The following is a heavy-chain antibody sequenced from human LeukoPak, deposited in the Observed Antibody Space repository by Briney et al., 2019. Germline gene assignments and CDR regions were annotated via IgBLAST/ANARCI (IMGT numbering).Heavy chain of an antibody. J-gene: IGHJ6*02. D-gene: IGHD6-19*01. V-gene: IGHV3-30*03. CDR1: GYTFSSYG. CDR3: ARIKQWQHYGMDV. Sequence: GGSLRLSCADSGYTFSSYGMNWVRQAPGKGLEWISFISYDGSNKYYADSVQGRFTISRDIFKNTPYLQMNSLRTEDTAVYYCARIKQWQHYGMDVWGQGTTVTVSS. CDR2: ISYDGSNK.